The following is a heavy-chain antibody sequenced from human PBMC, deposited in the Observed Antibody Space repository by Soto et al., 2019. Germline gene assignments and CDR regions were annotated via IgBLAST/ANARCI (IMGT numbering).Heavy chain of an antibody. J-gene: IGHJ4*02. V-gene: IGHV4-4*02. CDR1: GGSISSSNW. D-gene: IGHD4-17*01. CDR3: AREQGDYVEGFDY. Sequence: PSETLSLTCAVSGGSISSSNWWSWVRQPPGKGLEWIGEIYHSGSTNYNPSLKSRVTISVDKSKNQFSLKLSSVTAADTAVYYCAREQGDYVEGFDYWGQGTLVTVSS. CDR2: IYHSGST.